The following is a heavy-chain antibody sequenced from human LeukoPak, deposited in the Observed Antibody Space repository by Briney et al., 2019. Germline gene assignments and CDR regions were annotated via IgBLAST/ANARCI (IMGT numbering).Heavy chain of an antibody. CDR2: IYYSGST. CDR1: GGSISSTSYY. Sequence: PSETLSLTCVVSGGSISSTSYYWGWIRQPPGKGLEWIGSIYYSGSTYYSPSLKSRVTISVDTSKNQFSLKLSSVTAADTAVYYCARGNYDFWSGYYLSAWFDPWGQGTLVTVSS. J-gene: IGHJ5*02. V-gene: IGHV4-39*07. D-gene: IGHD3-3*01. CDR3: ARGNYDFWSGYYLSAWFDP.